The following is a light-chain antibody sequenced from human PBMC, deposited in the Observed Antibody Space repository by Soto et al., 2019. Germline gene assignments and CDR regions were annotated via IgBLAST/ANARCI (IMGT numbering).Light chain of an antibody. Sequence: QSVLTQPPSVSGSPGQSITISCTGTSNDVGGYNYVSWYQQHPGKAPKLIIYEVNKRPSGVPDHFSGSKSGNTASLTVSGRQAEDEADYYCSSYAGSNILYVFGTGTKVTVL. V-gene: IGLV2-8*01. CDR3: SSYAGSNILYV. J-gene: IGLJ1*01. CDR1: SNDVGGYNY. CDR2: EVN.